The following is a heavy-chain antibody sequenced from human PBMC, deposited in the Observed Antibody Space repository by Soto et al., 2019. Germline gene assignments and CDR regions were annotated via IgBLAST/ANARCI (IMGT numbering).Heavy chain of an antibody. CDR1: GLTVSGKKY. CDR2: VYDLDGT. J-gene: IGHJ6*02. V-gene: IGHV3-53*01. Sequence: DVQLVESGGGLIQPGGSLRLSCVASGLTVSGKKYMAWVRQAPGKGPEWVSGVYDLDGTYYADSVRGRFTTSIDNSKNTLYLQMSSLRDEDTAVYYCARKLSGAVQGWAYGMDVWGRGTTVTVSS. D-gene: IGHD1-26*01. CDR3: ARKLSGAVQGWAYGMDV.